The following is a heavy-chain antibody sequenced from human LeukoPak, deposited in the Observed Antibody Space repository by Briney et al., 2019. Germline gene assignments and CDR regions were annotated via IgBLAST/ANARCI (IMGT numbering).Heavy chain of an antibody. CDR1: GASISSGSYY. D-gene: IGHD3-22*01. CDR2: IYTGGST. Sequence: PSETLSLTCTVSGASISSGSYYWSWIRQPAGKGLEWIGRIYTGGSTNYNPSLKSRVTISADMSKNQFSLELRSVTAADTAVYYCARDGLTMIAWGQGTLVTVSS. V-gene: IGHV4-61*02. CDR3: ARDGLTMIA. J-gene: IGHJ5*02.